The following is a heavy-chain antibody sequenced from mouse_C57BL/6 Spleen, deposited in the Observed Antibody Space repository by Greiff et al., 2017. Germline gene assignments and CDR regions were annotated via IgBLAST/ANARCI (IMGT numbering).Heavy chain of an antibody. CDR1: GYTFTSYG. V-gene: IGHV1-81*01. D-gene: IGHD2-2*01. CDR3: ARYGHDGRYYAMDY. J-gene: IGHJ4*01. Sequence: QVQLQQSGAELARPGASVKLSCKASGYTFTSYGISWVKQRTGQGLEWIGEIYPRSGNTYYNEKFKGKATLTADKSSSTAYMELRSLTSEDSAVYFCARYGHDGRYYAMDYWGQGTSVTVSS. CDR2: IYPRSGNT.